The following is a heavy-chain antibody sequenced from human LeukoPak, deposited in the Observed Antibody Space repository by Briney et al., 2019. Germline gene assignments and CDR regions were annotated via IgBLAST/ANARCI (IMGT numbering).Heavy chain of an antibody. Sequence: SETLSLTCAVYGGSFSGYYWSWIRQPPGKGLEWIGEINHSGSTNYNPSLKSRVTISVDTSKNQFSLKLSSVTAADTAVYYCARGRRYAGNWFDPWGQGTLVTVSS. CDR1: GGSFSGYY. CDR3: ARGRRYAGNWFDP. D-gene: IGHD5-18*01. V-gene: IGHV4-34*01. J-gene: IGHJ5*02. CDR2: INHSGST.